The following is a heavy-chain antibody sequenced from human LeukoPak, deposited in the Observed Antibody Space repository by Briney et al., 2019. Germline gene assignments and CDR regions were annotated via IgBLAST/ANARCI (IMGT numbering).Heavy chain of an antibody. CDR3: ARVPDDSSGYTISDAFDI. J-gene: IGHJ3*02. CDR1: GGSFSGYY. D-gene: IGHD3-22*01. V-gene: IGHV4-34*01. CDR2: INHSGST. Sequence: SETLFLTCAVYGGSFSGYYWSWIRQPPGKGLEWIGEINHSGSTNYNPSLKSRVTISVDTSKNQFSLKLSSVTAADTAVYYCARVPDDSSGYTISDAFDIWGQGTMVTVSS.